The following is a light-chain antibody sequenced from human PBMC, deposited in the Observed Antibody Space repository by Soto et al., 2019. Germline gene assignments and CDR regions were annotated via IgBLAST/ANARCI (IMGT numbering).Light chain of an antibody. CDR2: RAS. CDR3: QQYNSYLFT. CDR1: QSINGW. J-gene: IGKJ3*01. V-gene: IGKV1-5*03. Sequence: DIQMTQSPSTLSASVGDRVNISCRASQSINGWLAWYQQKPGKAPKLLISRASDLQTGVPSRFSGSGSGTEFTLTISSLQNDDFATYYCQQYNSYLFTFGPGTKVDV.